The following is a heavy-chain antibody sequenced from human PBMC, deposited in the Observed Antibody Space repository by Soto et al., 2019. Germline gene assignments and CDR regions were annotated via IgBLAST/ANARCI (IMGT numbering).Heavy chain of an antibody. CDR1: GGTFSSYA. D-gene: IGHD6-6*01. V-gene: IGHV1-69*01. Sequence: QVQLVQSGAEVKKPGSSVKVSCKASGGTFSSYAISWVRQAPGQGLEWMGGIIPIFGTANYAQKFQGRVTITADESTSTAYMELSSLRSEDTAVYYCARDISLHIAARPYGMDVWGQGTTVTVSS. CDR3: ARDISLHIAARPYGMDV. J-gene: IGHJ6*02. CDR2: IIPIFGTA.